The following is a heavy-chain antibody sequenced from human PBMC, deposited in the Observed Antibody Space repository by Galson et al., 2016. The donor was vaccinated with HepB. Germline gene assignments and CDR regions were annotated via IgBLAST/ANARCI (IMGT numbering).Heavy chain of an antibody. CDR2: IMPVFGTI. D-gene: IGHD3-9*01. J-gene: IGHJ4*02. Sequence: SVKVSCKASGGPFSSHAISWVRQAPGQGLVWMGSIMPVFGTITYARGFQGRVTITADKSTSTSYMELSGLSYEDTAVFYCVRHNPDWDYFDFWGPGTLVTVSS. CDR3: VRHNPDWDYFDF. V-gene: IGHV1-69*06. CDR1: GGPFSSHA.